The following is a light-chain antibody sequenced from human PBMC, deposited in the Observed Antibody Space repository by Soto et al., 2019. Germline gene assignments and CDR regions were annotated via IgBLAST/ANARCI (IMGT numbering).Light chain of an antibody. CDR3: QSYDISLSVSVV. CDR1: SSNIGAGYD. CDR2: GNT. Sequence: QSVLTQPPSVSGAPGQRVTISCTGSSSNIGAGYDVHWYQQLPGAAPRLLIFGNTNRPSGVPDRFSGSRSGTSASLAISGLQAEDEADYYCQSYDISLSVSVVFGGGTKVTVL. J-gene: IGLJ2*01. V-gene: IGLV1-40*01.